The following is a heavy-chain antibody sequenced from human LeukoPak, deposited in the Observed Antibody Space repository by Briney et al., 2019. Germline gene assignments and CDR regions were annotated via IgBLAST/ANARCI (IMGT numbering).Heavy chain of an antibody. D-gene: IGHD4-23*01. CDR3: AKDPNVVRGLYYGMDV. J-gene: IGHJ6*02. V-gene: IGHV3-23*01. CDR2: IRGSGGST. Sequence: SGGSLRLSCAASGFTFSSYAMSWVRQAPGKGLEWVSVIRGSGGSTYYADSVKGRFTISRDNSKNTLYLQMNSLRAEDTAVYYCAKDPNVVRGLYYGMDVWGQGTTVTVSS. CDR1: GFTFSSYA.